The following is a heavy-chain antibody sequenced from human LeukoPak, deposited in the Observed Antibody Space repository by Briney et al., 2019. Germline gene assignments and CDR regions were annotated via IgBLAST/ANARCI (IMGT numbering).Heavy chain of an antibody. J-gene: IGHJ3*02. Sequence: PSETLSLTCTVSGDSISSYYWSWIRQPAGKGLEWIGRIYTSGSTNYNPSLKSRVTMSVDTSKNQFSLKLSSVTAADTAVYYCARERYSGSYLTAFDIWGQGTMVTVSS. V-gene: IGHV4-4*07. CDR2: IYTSGST. D-gene: IGHD1-26*01. CDR1: GDSISSYY. CDR3: ARERYSGSYLTAFDI.